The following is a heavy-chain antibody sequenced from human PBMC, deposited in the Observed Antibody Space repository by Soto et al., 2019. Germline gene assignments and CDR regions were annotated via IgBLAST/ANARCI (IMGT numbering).Heavy chain of an antibody. D-gene: IGHD6-13*01. J-gene: IGHJ6*02. V-gene: IGHV4-59*11. CDR3: ARGPWQQLVDYCYYGMDV. Sequence: PSETLSLTCTVSGGSISNHYWSWIRQPPGKGLEWIGYIYYNGNTNYNPSLKSRVTISVDTSKNQFSLKLSSVTAADTAVYYCARGPWQQLVDYCYYGMDVWGQGTKVTVS. CDR2: IYYNGNT. CDR1: GGSISNHY.